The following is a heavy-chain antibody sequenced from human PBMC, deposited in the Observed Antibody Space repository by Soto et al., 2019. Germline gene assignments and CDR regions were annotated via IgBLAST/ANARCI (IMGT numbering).Heavy chain of an antibody. CDR1: GDSISSFY. Sequence: QVQLQESGPGLVKPSETLSLTCTVSGDSISSFYWTWIRQPPGKGLECVGYIFSSGSTNYNPSLKSRVTISVDTSGNQFSLKLTSVTAADTAVYYCARVGYCRSTPCWLIGYFEYWGQGTLGTVSS. V-gene: IGHV4-59*01. J-gene: IGHJ4*02. CDR3: ARVGYCRSTPCWLIGYFEY. D-gene: IGHD2-2*01. CDR2: IFSSGST.